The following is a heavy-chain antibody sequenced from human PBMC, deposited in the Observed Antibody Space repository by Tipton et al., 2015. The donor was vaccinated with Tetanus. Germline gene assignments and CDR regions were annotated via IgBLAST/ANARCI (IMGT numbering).Heavy chain of an antibody. CDR1: GYFFDTHW. Sequence: QLVQSGAEVKKPGESLKISCKPSGYFFDTHWIAWVRQMPGKGLEWMGIIYPGDSDTRYSPSFQGQVTMSVDRSTATAYLQWGSLKASDTAIYYCARHFGEMLYAPFRFDPWGQGTLVTVSS. J-gene: IGHJ5*02. V-gene: IGHV5-51*01. CDR3: ARHFGEMLYAPFRFDP. D-gene: IGHD3-3*01. CDR2: IYPGDSDT.